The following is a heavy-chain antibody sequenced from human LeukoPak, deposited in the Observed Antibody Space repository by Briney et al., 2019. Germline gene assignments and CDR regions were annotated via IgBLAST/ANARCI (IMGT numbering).Heavy chain of an antibody. Sequence: GGSLRLSCAASGFTFSSYGMHWVRQAPGKGLEWVAFIRSDGSNKYYGDSVKGRFTISRDNSKNTLYLQMNSLRPEDTAVFYCAKARIAEAVREDLDHWGQGTLVTVSS. V-gene: IGHV3-30*02. CDR2: IRSDGSNK. D-gene: IGHD6-19*01. CDR1: GFTFSSYG. CDR3: AKARIAEAVREDLDH. J-gene: IGHJ4*02.